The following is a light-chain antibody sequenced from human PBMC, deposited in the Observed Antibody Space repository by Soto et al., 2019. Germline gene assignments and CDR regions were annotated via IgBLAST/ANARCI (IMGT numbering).Light chain of an antibody. Sequence: QSALTQPRSVSGSPGQSVTISCTGTSSDVGNYNYVSWYQQHPGKAPKLMIYDDTKRPSGVPDRFSGSKSGNTASLTISGLQAEDEADYYCCSYAGSYTLRLFGGGTKLTVL. CDR2: DDT. V-gene: IGLV2-11*01. J-gene: IGLJ2*01. CDR3: CSYAGSYTLRL. CDR1: SSDVGNYNY.